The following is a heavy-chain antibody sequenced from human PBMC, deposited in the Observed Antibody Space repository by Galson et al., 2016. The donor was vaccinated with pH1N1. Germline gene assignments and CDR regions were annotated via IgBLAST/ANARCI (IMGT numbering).Heavy chain of an antibody. CDR1: GYRFRDYY. V-gene: IGHV1-2*06. CDR2: VDPKTGGT. CDR3: ARVNTYDSSGYYPFDY. D-gene: IGHD3-22*01. Sequence: SVKVSCKASGYRFRDYYVHWVRQAPGHGLEWIGRVDPKTGGTKYGQKFQGRVTMTRDTSISTAYMELNSLRSDDTAVYYCARVNTYDSSGYYPFDYWGQGTQVAVSS. J-gene: IGHJ4*02.